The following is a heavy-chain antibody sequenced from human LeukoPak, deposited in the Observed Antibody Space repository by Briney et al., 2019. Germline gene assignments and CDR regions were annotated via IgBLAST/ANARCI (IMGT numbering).Heavy chain of an antibody. Sequence: PSETLSLTCTVSGGSISGYHWSWIRQPPGKGLEWLGYICYSGSSNYNPSLKSRVTISADTSKNQFSLKLSSVTAADTAVYYCARVPRSYYYYYYMDVWGKGTTATVSS. CDR1: GGSISGYH. V-gene: IGHV4-59*01. J-gene: IGHJ6*03. CDR3: ARVPRSYYYYYYMDV. CDR2: ICYSGSS.